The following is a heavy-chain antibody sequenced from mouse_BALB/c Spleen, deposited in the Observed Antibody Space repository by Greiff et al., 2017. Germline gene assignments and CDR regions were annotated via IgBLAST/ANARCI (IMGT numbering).Heavy chain of an antibody. J-gene: IGHJ3*01. D-gene: IGHD2-4*01. V-gene: IGHV2-2*02. CDR1: GFSLTSYG. Sequence: QVQLQQSGPGLVQPSQSLSITCTVSGFSLTSYGVHWVRQSPGKGLEWLGVIWSGGSTDYNAAFISRLSISKDNSKSQVFFKMNSLQANDTAIYYCARNSPIYYDYSWFAYWGQGTLVTVSA. CDR2: IWSGGST. CDR3: ARNSPIYYDYSWFAY.